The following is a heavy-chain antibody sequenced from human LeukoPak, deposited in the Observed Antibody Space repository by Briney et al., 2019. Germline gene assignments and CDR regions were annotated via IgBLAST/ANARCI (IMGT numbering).Heavy chain of an antibody. J-gene: IGHJ4*02. Sequence: PGGSLRLSCAASGFTFSSYAMHWVRQAPGKGLEWVAVISYDGSNKYYAASVKGRFTISRDNSKNTLYLQVNSLRAEDTAVYYCARDGFRYSSGWYDYWGQGTLVTVSS. CDR3: ARDGFRYSSGWYDY. CDR1: GFTFSSYA. CDR2: ISYDGSNK. D-gene: IGHD6-19*01. V-gene: IGHV3-30*04.